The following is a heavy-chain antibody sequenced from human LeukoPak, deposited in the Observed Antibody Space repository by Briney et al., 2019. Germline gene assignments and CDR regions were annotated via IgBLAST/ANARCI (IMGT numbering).Heavy chain of an antibody. CDR1: GGSFSGYY. D-gene: IGHD1-26*01. J-gene: IGHJ4*02. Sequence: PSETLSLTCAVYGGSFSGYYWSWIRQPPGKGLEWIGEINHSGSTNYNPSLKSRVTISIDTSKNQFSLKMTSMTATDTALYYCARSKSGSYHSPFDYWGQGTLLIVSS. CDR3: ARSKSGSYHSPFDY. V-gene: IGHV4-34*01. CDR2: INHSGST.